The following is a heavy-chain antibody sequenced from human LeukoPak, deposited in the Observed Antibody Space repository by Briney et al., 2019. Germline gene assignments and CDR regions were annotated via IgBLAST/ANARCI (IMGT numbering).Heavy chain of an antibody. V-gene: IGHV4-34*01. CDR2: INHSGST. J-gene: IGHJ3*02. CDR3: ARIDYYYAFDI. Sequence: SETLSLTCAVYGGSFSGYYWSWIRQPPGKGLEWIGEINHSGSTNYNPSLKSRVTISVDTSKNQFSLKLSSVTAADTPVYYCARIDYYYAFDIWGQGTMVTVSS. D-gene: IGHD3-10*01. CDR1: GGSFSGYY.